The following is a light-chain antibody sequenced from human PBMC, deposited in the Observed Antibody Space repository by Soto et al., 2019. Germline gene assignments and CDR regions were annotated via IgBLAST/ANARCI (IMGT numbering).Light chain of an antibody. CDR3: CSSVGSPNWV. J-gene: IGLJ3*02. CDR2: EVN. CDR1: SSDVGSCNC. V-gene: IGLV2-23*02. Sequence: QSVLTQPASVSGSPGQSITISCTGTSSDVGSCNCVSWYQQHPGKAPTLMIYEVNKRPSGVSNRFSGSKSGNTASLTISGLQAEDEADYYCCSSVGSPNWVFGGGTKLTAL.